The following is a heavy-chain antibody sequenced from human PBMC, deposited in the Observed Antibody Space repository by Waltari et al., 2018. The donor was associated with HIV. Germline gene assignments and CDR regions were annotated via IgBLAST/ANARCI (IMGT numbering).Heavy chain of an antibody. CDR1: GFPFSNFA. V-gene: IGHV3-30-3*01. CDR2: ISFDGSNK. CDR3: ARDLSLSDNYFGMDV. J-gene: IGHJ6*02. Sequence: QVHLVESGGGVVQPGKFLSLSCAASGFPFSNFALHWVRQAPGKGLEWVAVISFDGSNKYYADSVKGRFTISRDNSKNTVYLQMNSLRAEDTAVYYCARDLSLSDNYFGMDVWGHGTTVTVSS.